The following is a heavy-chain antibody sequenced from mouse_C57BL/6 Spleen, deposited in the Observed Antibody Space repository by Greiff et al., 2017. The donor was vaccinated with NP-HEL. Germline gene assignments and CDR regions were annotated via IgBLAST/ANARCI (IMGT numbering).Heavy chain of an antibody. Sequence: VHLVESGAELVKPGASVKISCKASGYAFSSYWMNWVKQRPGKGLEWIGQIYPGDGDTNYNGKFKGKATLTADKSSSTAYMQLSSLTSEDSAVYFCARHSNYHMDYWGQGTSVTVSS. V-gene: IGHV1-80*01. CDR1: GYAFSSYW. CDR3: ARHSNYHMDY. J-gene: IGHJ4*01. CDR2: IYPGDGDT. D-gene: IGHD2-5*01.